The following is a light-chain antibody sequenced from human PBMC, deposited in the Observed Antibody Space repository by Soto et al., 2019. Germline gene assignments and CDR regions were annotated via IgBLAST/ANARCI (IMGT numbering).Light chain of an antibody. Sequence: EIVLTQSPGTLSLSPGERATLSCRARLRISSSYLAWYQQKPGQAPRLLIFGASYRATGIPDRFSGSGSGTDFTLTISRLEPEDFAVYYCQQYGSSAWTFGQGTKVEIK. CDR3: QQYGSSAWT. J-gene: IGKJ1*01. V-gene: IGKV3-20*01. CDR1: LRISSSY. CDR2: GAS.